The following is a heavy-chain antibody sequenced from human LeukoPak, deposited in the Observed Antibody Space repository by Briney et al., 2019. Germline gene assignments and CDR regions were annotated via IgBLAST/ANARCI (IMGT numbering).Heavy chain of an antibody. Sequence: PSETLSLTCSVSGGSISSGGYYWSWIRQQPWKGLERIGYIYYSGSTYYNPSLKSRVTISVDTSKNQFSLKLSSVTAADTAVYYCARGRRLGRYYLDAFDIWGQGTMVTVSS. CDR2: IYYSGST. CDR3: ARGRRLGRYYLDAFDI. J-gene: IGHJ3*02. D-gene: IGHD3-10*01. V-gene: IGHV4-31*03. CDR1: GGSISSGGYY.